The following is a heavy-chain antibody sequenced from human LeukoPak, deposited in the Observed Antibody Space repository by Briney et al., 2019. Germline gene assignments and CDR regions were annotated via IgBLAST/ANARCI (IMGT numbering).Heavy chain of an antibody. D-gene: IGHD3-9*01. J-gene: IGHJ4*02. CDR1: GFSFSSYE. Sequence: GGSLRLSCAASGFSFSSYEMNWVREAPGKGLEWVSHISSDGRVETYLDSVRGRFTMSRDNAKDLLFLQMNGLRAEDTAVYYCARDSLNGPFVISLDYWGQGALVTVSS. V-gene: IGHV3-48*03. CDR3: ARDSLNGPFVISLDY. CDR2: ISSDGRVE.